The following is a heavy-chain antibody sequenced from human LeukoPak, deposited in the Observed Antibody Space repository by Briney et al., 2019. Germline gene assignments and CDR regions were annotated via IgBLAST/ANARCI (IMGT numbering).Heavy chain of an antibody. CDR3: ARATGSYGDYYFDY. CDR2: IYYSGST. J-gene: IGHJ4*02. CDR1: GGSISSYY. V-gene: IGHV4-59*08. D-gene: IGHD1-26*01. Sequence: PSETLSLTCTVSGGSISSYYWSWIRQPPGKGLEWIGYIYYSGSTNYNPSLKSRVTISVDTSKNQFSLKLSSVTAADTAVYYCARATGSYGDYYFDYWGQGTLVTVSS.